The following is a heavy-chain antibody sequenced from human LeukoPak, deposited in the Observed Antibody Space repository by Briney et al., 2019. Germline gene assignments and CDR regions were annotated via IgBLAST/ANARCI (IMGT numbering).Heavy chain of an antibody. D-gene: IGHD2/OR15-2a*01. CDR2: IYPGDSRT. CDR3: ACRDFRSTFSGP. Sequence: GSLEISCQGVGYPFHDYWLGWVRPVPGKGPEWMGVIYPGDSRTRYSPSFQGQVTISVDKSISTAYLQWNSLQASDTAVYYCACRDFRSTFSGPWGEGTLVTVSS. CDR1: GYPFHDYW. V-gene: IGHV5-51*01. J-gene: IGHJ5*02.